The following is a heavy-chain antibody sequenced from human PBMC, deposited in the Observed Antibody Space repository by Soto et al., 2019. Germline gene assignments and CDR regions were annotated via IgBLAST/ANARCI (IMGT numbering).Heavy chain of an antibody. Sequence: ASVKVSCKASSYTFTSYGFSWVRQAPGQGLEWMGWITAYNGNTKYAQKWQGRVTMTTDTSTSTAYMELRSLRSDDTAVYYCAREGPNHRFSWGQGTLVTVSS. CDR3: AREGPNHRFS. J-gene: IGHJ4*02. D-gene: IGHD3-16*02. CDR1: SYTFTSYG. CDR2: ITAYNGNT. V-gene: IGHV1-18*01.